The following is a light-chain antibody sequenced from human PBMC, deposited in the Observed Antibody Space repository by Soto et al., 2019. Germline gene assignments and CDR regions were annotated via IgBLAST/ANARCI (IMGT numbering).Light chain of an antibody. J-gene: IGKJ2*01. CDR1: QSISIY. V-gene: IGKV1-39*01. Sequence: DIQMTQSPSCLSASVGDRVTITCRASQSISIYLNWYQQKPGKAPKFLIYAASSLQSGVPSRFRGSGSGTDFTLTISSLHPEDLATYYCQQSYSTPYTLGQGTKLEIK. CDR3: QQSYSTPYT. CDR2: AAS.